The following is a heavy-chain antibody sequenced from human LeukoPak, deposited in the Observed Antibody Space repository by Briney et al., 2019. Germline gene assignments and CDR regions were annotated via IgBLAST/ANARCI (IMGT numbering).Heavy chain of an antibody. CDR2: INPSGGST. Sequence: GASVKVSCKASGYTFTSYYMHWVRQAPGQGLEWMGIINPSGGSTSYAQKFQGRVTMTEDTSTDTAYMELSSLRSEDTAVYYCARVSAVGANSFDYWGQGTLVTVSS. D-gene: IGHD1-26*01. V-gene: IGHV1-46*01. CDR3: ARVSAVGANSFDY. CDR1: GYTFTSYY. J-gene: IGHJ4*02.